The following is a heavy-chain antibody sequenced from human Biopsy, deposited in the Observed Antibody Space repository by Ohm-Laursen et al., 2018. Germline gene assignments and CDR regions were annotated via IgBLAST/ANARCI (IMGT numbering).Heavy chain of an antibody. D-gene: IGHD3-10*01. CDR3: ASSDGRSGFDY. J-gene: IGHJ4*02. CDR2: ILPFYGTT. V-gene: IGHV1-69*13. Sequence: TVKISCKASGGTFTMFPISWVRLAPGQGLEWMGAILPFYGTTNFAQKFQGRVTLTADGSTSTAYMELSSLRSEDTGVYYCASSDGRSGFDYWGQGTLVTVSS. CDR1: GGTFTMFP.